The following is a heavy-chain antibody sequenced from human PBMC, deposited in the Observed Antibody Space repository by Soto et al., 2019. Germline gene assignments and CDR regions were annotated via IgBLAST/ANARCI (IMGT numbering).Heavy chain of an antibody. J-gene: IGHJ5*02. CDR1: GYSFTSYW. CDR2: IYPGDSDT. Sequence: GESLKISCKGSGYSFTSYWIGWVRQMPGKGLEWMGIIYPGDSDTRYSPSFQGQVTITADKPISTAYLQCSRLKASDTAMYYCARHISEWQQLGGRFDPWGQGAMVTVSS. D-gene: IGHD6-13*01. CDR3: ARHISEWQQLGGRFDP. V-gene: IGHV5-51*01.